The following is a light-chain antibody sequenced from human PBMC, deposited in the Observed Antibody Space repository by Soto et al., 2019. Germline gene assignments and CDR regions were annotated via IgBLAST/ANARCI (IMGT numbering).Light chain of an antibody. V-gene: IGLV2-23*02. J-gene: IGLJ1*01. CDR2: EVT. CDR1: SNDVGSYNF. Sequence: QSVLTQPASLSGSPGQSITISCTRTSNDVGSYNFVSWYQQHPGKAPKVVIYEVTKRPSGVSNRFSGSKSGNTASLTISGLQADEEANYYCCSDAGSIIYVFGTGTKAPV. CDR3: CSDAGSIIYV.